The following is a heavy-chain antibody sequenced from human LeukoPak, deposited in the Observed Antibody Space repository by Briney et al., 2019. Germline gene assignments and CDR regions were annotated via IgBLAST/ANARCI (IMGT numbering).Heavy chain of an antibody. CDR3: ARDNAADDAFDI. CDR2: ISSSGSTI. J-gene: IGHJ3*02. V-gene: IGHV3-48*03. CDR1: GFTFSSYE. D-gene: IGHD6-25*01. Sequence: GGSLRLSCAASGFTFSSYEMNWVRQAPGKGLEWVSYISSSGSTIYYADSVRGRFTISRDNAKNSLYLQMNSLRAEDTAVYYCARDNAADDAFDIWGQGTMVTVSS.